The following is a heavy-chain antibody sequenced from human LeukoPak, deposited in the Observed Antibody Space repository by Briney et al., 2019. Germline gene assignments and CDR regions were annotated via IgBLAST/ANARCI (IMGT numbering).Heavy chain of an antibody. J-gene: IGHJ3*02. Sequence: SDTLSLTCTVSGYSITSGSYWGWIRQPPAKGLEWIANGYHRGTTYYNPSLKSRLTISVVKSKNHFSLRLSSLSAADTAIYYCARFADTNYDAFDIWGQGTLVTVSS. V-gene: IGHV4-38-2*02. CDR3: ARFADTNYDAFDI. D-gene: IGHD4-11*01. CDR2: GYHRGTT. CDR1: GYSITSGSY.